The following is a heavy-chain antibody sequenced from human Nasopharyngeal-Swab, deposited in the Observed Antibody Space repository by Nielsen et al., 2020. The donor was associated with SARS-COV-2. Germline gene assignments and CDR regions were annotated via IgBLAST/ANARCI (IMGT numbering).Heavy chain of an antibody. CDR2: IKSKTDGGTT. J-gene: IGHJ6*02. CDR3: TTDLCSSTSCYGPFYYYYYGMDV. V-gene: IGHV3-15*01. D-gene: IGHD2-2*01. Sequence: GGSLRLSCAASGFTFSNAWMSWVRQAPGKGREWVGRIKSKTDGGTTDYAAPVKGRFTISRDDSKNTLYLQMNSLKTEDTAVYYCTTDLCSSTSCYGPFYYYYYGMDVWGQGTTVTVSS. CDR1: GFTFSNAW.